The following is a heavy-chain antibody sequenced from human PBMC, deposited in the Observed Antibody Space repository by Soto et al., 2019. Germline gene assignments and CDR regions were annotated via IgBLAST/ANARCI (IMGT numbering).Heavy chain of an antibody. J-gene: IGHJ6*02. CDR3: ARNRLEWFPYYGMDV. D-gene: IGHD3-3*01. CDR1: GFTFSSYS. V-gene: IGHV3-21*01. Sequence: GGSLRLSCAASGFTFSSYSMNWVRQAPGKGLEWVSSISSSSSYIYYADSVKGRFTISRDNAKNSLYLQMNSLRAEDTAVYYCARNRLEWFPYYGMDVWGQGTTVTVSS. CDR2: ISSSSSYI.